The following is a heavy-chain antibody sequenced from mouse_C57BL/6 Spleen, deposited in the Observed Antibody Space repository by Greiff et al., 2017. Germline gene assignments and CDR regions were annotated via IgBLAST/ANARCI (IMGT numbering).Heavy chain of an antibody. V-gene: IGHV14-4*01. Sequence: VQLKESGAELVRPGASVKLSCTASGFNIKDDYMHWVKQRPEQGLEWIGWIDPENGDTEYASKFQGKATITADTASNTAYLQLSSLTSEDTAVYYCTTQLRLRNAMDYWGQGTSVTVSS. CDR2: IDPENGDT. J-gene: IGHJ4*01. D-gene: IGHD3-2*02. CDR1: GFNIKDDY. CDR3: TTQLRLRNAMDY.